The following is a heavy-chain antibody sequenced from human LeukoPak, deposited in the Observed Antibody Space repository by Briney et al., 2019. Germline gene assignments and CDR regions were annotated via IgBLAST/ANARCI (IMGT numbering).Heavy chain of an antibody. J-gene: IGHJ6*03. CDR3: TTDYYYYMDV. CDR1: GFTFSSYS. CDR2: IRSKANSYAT. V-gene: IGHV3-73*01. Sequence: GGSLRLSCAASGFTFSSYSMNWVRQAPGKGLEWVGRIRSKANSYATAYAASVKGRFTISRDDSKNTAYLQMNSLKTEDTAVYYCTTDYYYYMDVWGKGTTVTVSS.